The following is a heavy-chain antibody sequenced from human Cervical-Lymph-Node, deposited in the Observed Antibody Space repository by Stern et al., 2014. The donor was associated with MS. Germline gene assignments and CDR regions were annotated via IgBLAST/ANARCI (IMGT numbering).Heavy chain of an antibody. J-gene: IGHJ5*02. Sequence: EESGPTLVNPTQTLTLTCTFSGFSLNTLGVGVGWIRQPPGKALEWLAVIYWEYERHSSPSLQSSLTTTKDPLKRQGVLTPPNAASVDAPKYYCTHSLLVWGDLPPPPIASWGQGALVTVSS. V-gene: IGHV2-5*02. CDR2: IYWEYER. CDR1: GFSLNTLGVG. D-gene: IGHD3-16*01. CDR3: THSLLVWGDLPPPPIAS.